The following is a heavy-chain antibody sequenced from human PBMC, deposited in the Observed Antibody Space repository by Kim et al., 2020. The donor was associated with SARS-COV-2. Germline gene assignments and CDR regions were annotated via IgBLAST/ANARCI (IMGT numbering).Heavy chain of an antibody. Sequence: GGSLRLSCAASGFAFGDHAMHWVRQAPGKGLEWVSGILWNSGSMDYADSVKGRFIISRDNAKNSLSLQMDSLRPEDTAFYYCAKPSVATTGPFDYWGQGTLVIVSS. D-gene: IGHD5-12*01. V-gene: IGHV3-9*01. CDR3: AKPSVATTGPFDY. CDR2: ILWNSGSM. CDR1: GFAFGDHA. J-gene: IGHJ4*02.